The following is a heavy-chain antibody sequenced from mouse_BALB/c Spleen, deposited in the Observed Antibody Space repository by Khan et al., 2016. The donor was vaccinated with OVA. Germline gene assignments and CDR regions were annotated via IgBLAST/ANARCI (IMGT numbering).Heavy chain of an antibody. CDR3: ARWNYSNDGYFDY. CDR1: GDSFTSGY. CDR2: ISSSDST. J-gene: IGHJ2*01. D-gene: IGHD2-12*01. V-gene: IGHV3-8*02. Sequence: VQLKESGPSLVKPSQTLSLTCSVPGDSFTSGYWNWLRNFPGNTLEYMGYISSSDSTFYNPSLKSRISIPRDTSKNQYYLLLNSMTNEDTATYCGARWNYSNDGYFDYWGQGTTLTVSS.